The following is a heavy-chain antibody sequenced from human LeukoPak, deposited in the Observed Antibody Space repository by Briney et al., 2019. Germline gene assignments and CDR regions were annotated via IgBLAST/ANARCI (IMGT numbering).Heavy chain of an antibody. CDR3: ARVSLYYYDSSGYQDAFDI. D-gene: IGHD3-22*01. CDR1: GFTSSSYW. J-gene: IGHJ3*02. V-gene: IGHV3-74*01. Sequence: GGSLRLSCAASGFTSSSYWMHWVRQAPGKGLVWVSRINSDGSSTSYADSVKGRFTISRDNAKNTLYLQMNSLRAEDTAVYYCARVSLYYYDSSGYQDAFDIWGQGTMVTVSS. CDR2: INSDGSST.